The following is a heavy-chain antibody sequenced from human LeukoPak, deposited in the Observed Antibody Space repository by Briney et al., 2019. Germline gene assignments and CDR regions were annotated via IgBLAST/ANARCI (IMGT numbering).Heavy chain of an antibody. J-gene: IGHJ4*02. Sequence: PSETLSLTCAVSGGSISSGGYSWSWIRQPPGKGLEWIGYIYHSGSTYYNPSLKSRVTISVDRSKNQFSLKLSSVTAADTAVYYCASGVWDSRCNSCPIFDYWGQGPLVTVS. D-gene: IGHD3-22*01. CDR2: IYHSGST. CDR1: GGSISSGGYS. V-gene: IGHV4-30-2*01. CDR3: ASGVWDSRCNSCPIFDY.